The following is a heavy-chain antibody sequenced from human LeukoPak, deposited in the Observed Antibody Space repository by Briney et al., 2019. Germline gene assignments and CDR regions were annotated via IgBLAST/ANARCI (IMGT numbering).Heavy chain of an antibody. D-gene: IGHD3-22*01. V-gene: IGHV3-33*01. Sequence: GGSLRLSCAASGFTFSSYGMHWLRKVPGKGLEWVAAIWYGGNNKYYADSVKGRFAISRDNSKSTLYLLMNSLRAEDTAVYYCARDGEGDSSGYYKPFDYWGQGTLVTVSS. CDR1: GFTFSSYG. CDR3: ARDGEGDSSGYYKPFDY. CDR2: IWYGGNNK. J-gene: IGHJ4*02.